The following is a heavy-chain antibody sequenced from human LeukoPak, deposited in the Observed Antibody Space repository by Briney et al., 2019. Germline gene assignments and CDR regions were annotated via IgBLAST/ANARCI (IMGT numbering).Heavy chain of an antibody. CDR2: IKQDGSEI. CDR3: ARDSQEFFQH. CDR1: GFTFSSYW. J-gene: IGHJ1*01. Sequence: GGSLRLSCAASGFTFSSYWMSWVRQAPGKGLEWVANIKQDGSEINYVDSVKGRFTISRDNAKNSLYLQMNSLRTEDTALYYCARDSQEFFQHWGQGTLVTVSS. V-gene: IGHV3-7*05.